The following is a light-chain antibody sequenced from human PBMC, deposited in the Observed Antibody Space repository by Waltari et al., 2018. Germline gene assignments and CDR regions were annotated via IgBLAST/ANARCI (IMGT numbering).Light chain of an antibody. CDR3: QQYGSSVLYT. CDR2: GAS. V-gene: IGKV3-20*01. Sequence: VLXXSPGTLSLSPGXXXTLSCRASQRLTKRDLDGYHQKPGQAPRLLIYGASSRAAGIPDRFSGSGSGTDFTLTISRLEPEDFAVYYCQQYGSSVLYTFGQGTKLEIK. CDR1: QRLTKRD. J-gene: IGKJ2*01.